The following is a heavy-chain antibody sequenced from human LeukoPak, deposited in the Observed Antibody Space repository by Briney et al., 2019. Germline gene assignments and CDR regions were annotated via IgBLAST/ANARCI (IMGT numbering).Heavy chain of an antibody. CDR1: GYTFTSHG. Sequence: GASVKVSCKASGYTFTSHGISWVRQAPGQGREWMGWISAYNGNTNYAQKLQGRVTMTTDTSTSTAYMELRSLRSDDTAVYYCARAQYYDILTGYWYYFDYWGQGTLVTVSS. D-gene: IGHD3-9*01. CDR2: ISAYNGNT. CDR3: ARAQYYDILTGYWYYFDY. V-gene: IGHV1-18*01. J-gene: IGHJ4*02.